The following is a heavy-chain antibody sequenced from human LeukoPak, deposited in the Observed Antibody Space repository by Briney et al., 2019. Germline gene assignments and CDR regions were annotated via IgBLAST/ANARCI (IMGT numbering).Heavy chain of an antibody. Sequence: SVKGRFSISRNNSKNTESLQMNSLRAEDTAVYYCAVGGYGDYIGYWGQGTLVTVSS. J-gene: IGHJ4*02. D-gene: IGHD4-17*01. V-gene: IGHV3-23*01. CDR3: AVGGYGDYIGY.